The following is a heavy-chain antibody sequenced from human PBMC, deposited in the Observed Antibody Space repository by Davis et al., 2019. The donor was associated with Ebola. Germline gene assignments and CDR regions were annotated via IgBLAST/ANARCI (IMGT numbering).Heavy chain of an antibody. CDR3: ATGKGWLQLAEGWYFDY. CDR1: GYTFTSYY. J-gene: IGHJ4*02. D-gene: IGHD5-24*01. CDR2: INPSGGST. Sequence: ASVKVSCKASGYTFTSYYMHWVRQAPGQGLEWMGIINPSGGSTSYAQKFQGRVTMTRDTSTSTVYMELSSLRSEDTAVYYCATGKGWLQLAEGWYFDYWGQGTLVTVSS. V-gene: IGHV1-46*01.